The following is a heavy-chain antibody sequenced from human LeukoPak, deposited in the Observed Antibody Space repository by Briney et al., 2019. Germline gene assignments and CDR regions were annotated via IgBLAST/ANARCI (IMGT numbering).Heavy chain of an antibody. V-gene: IGHV3-48*01. D-gene: IGHD5-24*01. J-gene: IGHJ3*02. CDR2: IGSSSSTI. Sequence: GGSLRLSCAASGFTFSSYSMDWVRQAPGKGLEWVSYIGSSSSTIYYADSVKGRFTISRDNAKNSLYLQMNSLRAEDTAVYYCARGNGYNLDAFDIWGQGTMVTVSS. CDR1: GFTFSSYS. CDR3: ARGNGYNLDAFDI.